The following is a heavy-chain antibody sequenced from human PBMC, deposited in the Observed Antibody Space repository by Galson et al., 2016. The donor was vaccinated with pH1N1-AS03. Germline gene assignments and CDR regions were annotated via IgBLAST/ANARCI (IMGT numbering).Heavy chain of an antibody. V-gene: IGHV3-30*18. CDR2: ISFDGNNR. J-gene: IGHJ4*02. Sequence: SLRLSCAASGFIFTSYTMHWVRQAPGKGLEWVAVISFDGNNRYYMDSVKGRFSLSRDDSTNTLYLQMNSLRAEDTAVYYCAKAAEFASTTYDFEYWGQGTLVTVSS. D-gene: IGHD5/OR15-5a*01. CDR1: GFIFTSYT. CDR3: AKAAEFASTTYDFEY.